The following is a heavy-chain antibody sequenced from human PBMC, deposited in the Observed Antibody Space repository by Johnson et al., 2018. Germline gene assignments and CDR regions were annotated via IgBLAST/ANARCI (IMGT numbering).Heavy chain of an antibody. J-gene: IGHJ4*02. V-gene: IGHV3-7*03. CDR1: GFPFTNYW. Sequence: VQLVESGGGLVQPGGSLRLSCAASGFPFTNYWMAWVRQAPGKGLEWVAHIKKDGSQTGYVASVTGRFTISRDNTKNSLYLQMNSLRAEDTAVYYCGNWAGADWNGPFDFWGQGALVTVSS. D-gene: IGHD2-21*02. CDR2: IKKDGSQT. CDR3: GNWAGADWNGPFDF.